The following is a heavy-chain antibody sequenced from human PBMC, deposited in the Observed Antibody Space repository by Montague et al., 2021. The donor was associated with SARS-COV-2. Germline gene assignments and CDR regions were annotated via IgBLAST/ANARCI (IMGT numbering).Heavy chain of an antibody. CDR3: ARVGPLSYGGHSLDI. V-gene: IGHV4-39*01. J-gene: IGHJ3*02. D-gene: IGHD4-23*01. CDR1: GGSISSSHFY. Sequence: SETLSLTCTVSGGSISSSHFYWGWIRQPPGKGLEWIGSNYYSGNTYYNPSLKSRVSLSIDTSKNQFSLRLNSVTAADTAVYYCARVGPLSYGGHSLDIWGQGAMVTVSS. CDR2: NYYSGNT.